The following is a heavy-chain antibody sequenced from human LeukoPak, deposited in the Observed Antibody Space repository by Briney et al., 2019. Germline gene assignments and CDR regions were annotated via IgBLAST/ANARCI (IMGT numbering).Heavy chain of an antibody. J-gene: IGHJ3*02. D-gene: IGHD2-2*01. CDR3: ARDCSSTSCYLMAYAFDI. CDR2: IYYIGST. CDR1: GGSISSGDYY. V-gene: IGHV4-30-4*08. Sequence: PSQTLSLTCTVSGGSISSGDYYWSWVRQPPGKGLEWIGYIYYIGSTYYNPSLKSRVTISVDTSKNQFSLKLSSVTAADTAVYYCARDCSSTSCYLMAYAFDIWGQGTMVTVSS.